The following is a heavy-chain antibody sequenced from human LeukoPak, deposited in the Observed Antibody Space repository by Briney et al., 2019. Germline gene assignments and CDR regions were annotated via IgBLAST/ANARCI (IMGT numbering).Heavy chain of an antibody. CDR1: GFSFSNHD. J-gene: IGHJ4*02. D-gene: IGHD3-9*01. CDR2: MGRRGNST. Sequence: TGGSLRLSCVGSGFSFSNHDMSWVRQAPGKGLEWVSGMGRRGNSTFYRDSVKGRFTISRDISKNTVYLQMNSLRAEDTAVYYCARARYYDILTGYSAPFDYWGQGTLVTVSS. CDR3: ARARYYDILTGYSAPFDY. V-gene: IGHV3-23*01.